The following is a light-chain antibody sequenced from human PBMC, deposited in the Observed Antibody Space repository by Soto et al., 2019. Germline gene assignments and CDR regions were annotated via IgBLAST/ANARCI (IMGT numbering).Light chain of an antibody. V-gene: IGKV3-20*01. Sequence: EIVLTQSPGTLSLSPGERATLSCRASQSVSSSYLAWYQQKPGQAPRLLIYVASSRATGIPDRFSGSGSGTDFTLTISRLEPADFAVYYRQQYGSSPYTFGQGTKLEIK. CDR3: QQYGSSPYT. CDR1: QSVSSSY. J-gene: IGKJ2*01. CDR2: VAS.